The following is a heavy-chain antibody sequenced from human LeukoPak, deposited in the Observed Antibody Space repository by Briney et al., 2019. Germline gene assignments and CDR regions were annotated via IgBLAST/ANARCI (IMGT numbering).Heavy chain of an antibody. CDR2: ISWNSGSI. J-gene: IGHJ4*02. V-gene: IGHV3-9*01. Sequence: GRSLRLSCAASGFTFDDYAMHWVRQAPGKGLEWVSGISWNSGSIGYADSVKGRFTISRDNAKNSLYLQMNSLRVEDTGIYYCALSSTARGGDDYWGQGTLVTVSS. CDR1: GFTFDDYA. CDR3: ALSSTARGGDDY. D-gene: IGHD3-16*01.